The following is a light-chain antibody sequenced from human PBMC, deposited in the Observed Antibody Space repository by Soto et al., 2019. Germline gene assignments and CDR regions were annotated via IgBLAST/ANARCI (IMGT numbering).Light chain of an antibody. V-gene: IGKV3-20*01. CDR3: QQYGSSPPLT. Sequence: EFVLTQSPGTLSLSPGERATLSCRASQSVSSSYLAWYQQKPGQAPRILIYGASTRATGIPDRFSGSESGTDFTLTISRLEPEDFALYYCQQYGSSPPLTFGGGTKVEIK. J-gene: IGKJ4*01. CDR1: QSVSSSY. CDR2: GAS.